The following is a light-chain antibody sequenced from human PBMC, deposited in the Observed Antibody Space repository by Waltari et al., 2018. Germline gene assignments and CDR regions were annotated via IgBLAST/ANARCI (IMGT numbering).Light chain of an antibody. V-gene: IGKV1-39*01. CDR1: QTINTY. Sequence: DIQMTQSPSSLSASVGDRVTITCRASQTINTYLNWYQQKQGKAPQLLIYDASTLGSGVPSRFSGSGSGTDFTLTISSLQPEDFATYYCQQTYNVPPITFGQGTRQDFK. CDR2: DAS. CDR3: QQTYNVPPIT. J-gene: IGKJ5*01.